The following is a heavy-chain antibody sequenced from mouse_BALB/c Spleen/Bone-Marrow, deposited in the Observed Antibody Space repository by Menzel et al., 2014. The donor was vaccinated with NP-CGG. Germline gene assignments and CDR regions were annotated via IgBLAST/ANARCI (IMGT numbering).Heavy chain of an antibody. J-gene: IGHJ1*01. CDR3: ARGGSSYGWYFDV. CDR2: IDPANGNT. Sequence: EVQLQQSGAELVKPGASVKLSCTASGFNIKDTYMHWVKQRPEQGLEWIGRIDPANGNTKYDPKFQGKATITADTSSNTAYLQLSSLTSEDTAVYYCARGGSSYGWYFDVWGGGTTVTVSS. CDR1: GFNIKDTY. D-gene: IGHD1-1*01. V-gene: IGHV14-3*02.